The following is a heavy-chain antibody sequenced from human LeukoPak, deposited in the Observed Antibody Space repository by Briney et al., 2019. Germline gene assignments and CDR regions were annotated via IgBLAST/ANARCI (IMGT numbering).Heavy chain of an antibody. CDR2: ISGSGGST. Sequence: GGSLRLSCAASGFTFSSYAVSWVRQAPGKGLELVSAISGSGGSTYYADSVKGRFTISRDNSKNTLYLQMNSLRAEDTAVYYCAKADSSGWLRYYYYYYMDVWGKGTTVTVSS. CDR3: AKADSSGWLRYYYYYYMDV. D-gene: IGHD6-19*01. J-gene: IGHJ6*03. CDR1: GFTFSSYA. V-gene: IGHV3-23*01.